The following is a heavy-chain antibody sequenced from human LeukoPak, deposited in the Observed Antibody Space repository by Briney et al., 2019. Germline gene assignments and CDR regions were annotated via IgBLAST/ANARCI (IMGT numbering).Heavy chain of an antibody. J-gene: IGHJ6*03. V-gene: IGHV1-18*01. CDR3: ARDTDIVATIGYYYYSMHV. D-gene: IGHD5-12*01. Sequence: GASVKVSCKASGYTFTGYGISWVRQAPGQGLEWMGWINAYNGGTNYAQKLQGRVTMTTDTSTSTAYMELRSLRSDDTAVYYCARDTDIVATIGYYYYSMHVWGKGTTVTVP. CDR2: INAYNGGT. CDR1: GYTFTGYG.